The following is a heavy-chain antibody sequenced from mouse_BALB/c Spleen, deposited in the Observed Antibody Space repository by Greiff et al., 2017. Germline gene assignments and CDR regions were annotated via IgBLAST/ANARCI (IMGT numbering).Heavy chain of an antibody. CDR3: TRDDYDGAMDY. J-gene: IGHJ4*01. CDR1: GYTFTSYY. V-gene: IGHV1S81*02. CDR2: INPSNGGT. Sequence: VQLQQSGAELVKPGASVKLSCKASGYTFTSYYMYWVKQRPGQGLEWIGEINPSNGGTNFNEKFKSKATLTVDKSSSTAYMQLSSLTSEDSAVYYCTRDDYDGAMDYWGQGTSVTVSS. D-gene: IGHD2-4*01.